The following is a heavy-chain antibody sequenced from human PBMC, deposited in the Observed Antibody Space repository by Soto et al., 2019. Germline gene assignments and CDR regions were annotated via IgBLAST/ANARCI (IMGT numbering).Heavy chain of an antibody. D-gene: IGHD3-9*01. CDR1: GFTFSSYS. CDR2: ISSSSSYI. Sequence: GGSLRLSCAASGFTFSSYSMNWVRQAPGKGLEWVSSISSSSSYIYYADSVKGRFTISRDNAKNSLYLQMNSLRAEDTAVYYCARDILTGHRSFDYWGQGTLVTVSS. V-gene: IGHV3-21*01. J-gene: IGHJ4*02. CDR3: ARDILTGHRSFDY.